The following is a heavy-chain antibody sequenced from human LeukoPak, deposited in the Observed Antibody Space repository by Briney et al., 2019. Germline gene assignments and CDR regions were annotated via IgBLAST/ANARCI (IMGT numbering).Heavy chain of an antibody. CDR3: ARGMDIIVVVPAAILGNYGMDV. D-gene: IGHD2-2*02. V-gene: IGHV1-8*01. J-gene: IGHJ6*02. CDR2: MNPNSGNT. Sequence: GASVKVSCKASGYTFTSHDINWVRQATGQGLEWMGWMNPNSGNTGYAQKFQGRVTMTRNTSISTAYMELSSLRSEDTAVYYCARGMDIIVVVPAAILGNYGMDVWGQGTTVTVSS. CDR1: GYTFTSHD.